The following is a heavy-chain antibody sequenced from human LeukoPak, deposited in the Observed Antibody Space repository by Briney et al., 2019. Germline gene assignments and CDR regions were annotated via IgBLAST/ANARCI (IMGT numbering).Heavy chain of an antibody. CDR2: IYYSGST. V-gene: IGHV4-59*01. CDR3: ARDHFWSGYGMDV. CDR1: GFTFSSYA. Sequence: PGGSLRLSCAASGFTFSSYAMSWIRQPPGKGLEWIGYIYYSGSTNYNPSLKSRVTISVDTSKNQFSLKLSSVTAADTAVYYCARDHFWSGYGMDVWGQGTTVTVSS. J-gene: IGHJ6*02. D-gene: IGHD3-3*02.